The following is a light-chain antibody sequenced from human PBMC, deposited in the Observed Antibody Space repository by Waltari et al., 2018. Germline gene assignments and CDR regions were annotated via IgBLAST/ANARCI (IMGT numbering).Light chain of an antibody. CDR1: QGISSF. CDR2: AAS. J-gene: IGKJ1*01. CDR3: QQLNTYPVT. V-gene: IGKV1-9*01. Sequence: DIQLTQSPSFLSASVGDRVTIPCRASQGISSFLAWYQHQPGKPPNLLIYAASTLQSGVPSRFSGSVSGTEFTLSISSLQPEDFATYYGQQLNTYPVTFGQGTKVEVK.